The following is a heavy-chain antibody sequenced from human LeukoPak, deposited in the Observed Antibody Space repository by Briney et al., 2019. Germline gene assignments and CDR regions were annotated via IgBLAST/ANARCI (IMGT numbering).Heavy chain of an antibody. V-gene: IGHV3-23*01. CDR1: GFTFSSYG. Sequence: GASLRLSCAASGFTFSSYGMSAVRPAPGKGLEWVSAISGSGGSTYYADSVKGRFTISRDNSKNTLYLQMNSLRAEDTAVYYCAKVWEYQLLLSYYGYWGQGTLVTVSS. CDR2: ISGSGGST. J-gene: IGHJ4*02. D-gene: IGHD2-2*01. CDR3: AKVWEYQLLLSYYGY.